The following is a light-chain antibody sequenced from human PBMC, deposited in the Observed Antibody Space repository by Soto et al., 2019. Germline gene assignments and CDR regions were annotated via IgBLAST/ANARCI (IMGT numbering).Light chain of an antibody. V-gene: IGKV3-11*01. Sequence: DIVLTQSPATLPLSPGERATLSCRASQSVSSYLVWYQQRPGQAPRLLIYDASSSAVGIPARFSGSGSGTDFTLTISSLEPEDFAVYYCQQRSNWPLTFGGGTKVEIK. CDR3: QQRSNWPLT. CDR2: DAS. CDR1: QSVSSY. J-gene: IGKJ4*01.